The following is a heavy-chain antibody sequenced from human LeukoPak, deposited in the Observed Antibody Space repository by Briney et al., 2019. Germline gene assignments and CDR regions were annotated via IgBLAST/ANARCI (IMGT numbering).Heavy chain of an antibody. CDR2: ISGSGGST. CDR1: GFTFSSYA. CDR3: ATRASDSSGTESGY. J-gene: IGHJ4*02. Sequence: GGSLRLSCAASGFTFSSYAMSWVRQAPGKGLEWVSAISGSGGSTYYADSVKGRFTISRDNSKNTLYLQMNSLRAEGTAVYYCATRASDSSGTESGYWGQGTLVTVSS. V-gene: IGHV3-23*01. D-gene: IGHD3-22*01.